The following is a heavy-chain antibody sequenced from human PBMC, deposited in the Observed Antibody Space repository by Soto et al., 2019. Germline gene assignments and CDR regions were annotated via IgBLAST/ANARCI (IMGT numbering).Heavy chain of an antibody. CDR1: GGSISSSSYY. CDR3: ARLRSTVAGNWFDP. V-gene: IGHV4-39*01. Sequence: PSETLSLTCTVSGGSISSSSYYWGWIRPPPGKGLEWIGSIYYSGSTYYNPSLKSRVTISVDTSKNQFSLKLSSVTAADTAVYYCARLRSTVAGNWFDPWGQGTLVTAPQ. CDR2: IYYSGST. D-gene: IGHD4-17*01. J-gene: IGHJ5*02.